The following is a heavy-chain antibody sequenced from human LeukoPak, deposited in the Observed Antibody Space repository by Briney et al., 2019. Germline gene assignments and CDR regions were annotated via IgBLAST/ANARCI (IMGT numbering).Heavy chain of an antibody. CDR3: ARGDYYDSSGYYPYYYGMDV. Sequence: PSETLSLTCTVAGGSISSYYWSWIRQPPGKGREWIGYIYYSGSTNYNPSLKSRVTISVDTSKNQFSLKLSSVTAADTAVYYCARGDYYDSSGYYPYYYGMDVWGQGTTVTVSS. CDR2: IYYSGST. CDR1: GGSISSYY. D-gene: IGHD3-22*01. V-gene: IGHV4-59*01. J-gene: IGHJ6*02.